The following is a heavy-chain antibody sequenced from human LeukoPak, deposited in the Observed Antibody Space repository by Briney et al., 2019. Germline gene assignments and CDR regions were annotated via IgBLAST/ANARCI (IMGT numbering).Heavy chain of an antibody. V-gene: IGHV5-51*01. CDR3: ARASRDGYNQNFDH. D-gene: IGHD5-24*01. CDR2: IYPDGSET. Sequence: GESLKISCEGLGYSFSTYWSAWVRQRPGKGLEWMGIIYPDGSETRYDPSFEGQVTISADRSTSTAYLQWSSLRASDTAMYYCARASRDGYNQNFDHWSQGTLVTVSS. J-gene: IGHJ4*02. CDR1: GYSFSTYW.